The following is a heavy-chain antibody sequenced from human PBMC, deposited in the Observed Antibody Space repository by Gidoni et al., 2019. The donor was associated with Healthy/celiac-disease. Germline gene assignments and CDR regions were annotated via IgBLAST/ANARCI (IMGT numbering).Heavy chain of an antibody. D-gene: IGHD6-19*01. CDR3: ARHGSLYSSGWYLGY. CDR1: GYSFTSYW. CDR2: IYPGDSDT. V-gene: IGHV5-51*01. J-gene: IGHJ4*02. Sequence: EMQLVQSGAEVKKPGESLKISCKGSGYSFTSYWIGWVRQMPGKGLEWMWIIYPGDSDTSDSPSFQGQVTISADKSISTAYLQWSSLKASDTAMYYCARHGSLYSSGWYLGYWGQGTLVTVSS.